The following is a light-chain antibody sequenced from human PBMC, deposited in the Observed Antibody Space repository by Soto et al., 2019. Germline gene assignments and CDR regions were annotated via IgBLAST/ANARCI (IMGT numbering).Light chain of an antibody. CDR2: AAS. V-gene: IGKV1-9*01. J-gene: IGKJ2*01. CDR3: QQINSYPHT. CDR1: QGIRSY. Sequence: DIQLTQSPSFLSASVGDRVTITCRASQGIRSYLSWYQQKPGKAPKLLIYAASTLQSGVPSRFSGSGSGTEFTLTISSLQPEDFATYYCQQINSYPHTFGQGTKLEIK.